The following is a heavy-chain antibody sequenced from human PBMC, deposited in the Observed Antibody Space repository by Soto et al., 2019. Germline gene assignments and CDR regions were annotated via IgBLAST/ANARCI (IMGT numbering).Heavy chain of an antibody. CDR2: NYSGGST. D-gene: IGHD3-10*01. V-gene: IGHV3-66*01. J-gene: IGHJ6*03. CDR1: GFTVSSNY. Sequence: PGGSLELSCAASGFTVSSNYMSWVRQAPGKELEWVSVNYSGGSTYYADSVKGRFTISRDNSKNTLYLQMNSLRAEDTAVYYCARDTRYYYGSGSYPKYYYMDVWGKGTTVTVSS. CDR3: ARDTRYYYGSGSYPKYYYMDV.